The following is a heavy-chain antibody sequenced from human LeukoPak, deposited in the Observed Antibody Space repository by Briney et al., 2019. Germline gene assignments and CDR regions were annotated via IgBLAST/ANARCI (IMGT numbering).Heavy chain of an antibody. D-gene: IGHD6-13*01. V-gene: IGHV4-31*03. CDR1: GGSISSGGYY. CDR3: ARDREAAAGYYYYGMDV. J-gene: IGHJ6*02. Sequence: SQTLSLTCTVSGGSISSGGYYWSWIRQHPGKGLEWIGYIYYSGSTYYNPSLKSRVTMSVDTSKNQFSLKLSSVTAADTAVYYCARDREAAAGYYYYGMDVWGQGTTVTVSS. CDR2: IYYSGST.